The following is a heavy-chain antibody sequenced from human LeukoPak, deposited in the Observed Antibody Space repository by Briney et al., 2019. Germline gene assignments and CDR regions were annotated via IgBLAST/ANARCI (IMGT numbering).Heavy chain of an antibody. CDR2: MNPNSGNT. V-gene: IGHV1-8*03. J-gene: IGHJ4*02. CDR1: GYTFTSYD. Sequence: GASVKVSCKASGYTFTSYDINWVRQATGQGLEWMGWMNPNSGNTGYAQKFQGRVTITRNTSISTAYMELSSLRSEDTAVYYCARGEDYDFWSGYYPLDYWGQGTLVTVSS. CDR3: ARGEDYDFWSGYYPLDY. D-gene: IGHD3-3*01.